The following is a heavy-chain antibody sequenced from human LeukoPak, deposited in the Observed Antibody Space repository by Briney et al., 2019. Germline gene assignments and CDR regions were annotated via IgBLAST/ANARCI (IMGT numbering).Heavy chain of an antibody. CDR1: GFTFSTYA. CDR2: ISGSGGST. CDR3: AKEGDYGSPPYYFDY. D-gene: IGHD3-10*01. Sequence: GGSLRLSCAASGFTFSTYAMSWVRQAPGKGLEWVSGISGSGGSTYYADSVEGRFTISRDNSKNTLYLQMNSLRAEDTAVYYCAKEGDYGSPPYYFDYWGQGTQVTVSS. J-gene: IGHJ4*02. V-gene: IGHV3-23*01.